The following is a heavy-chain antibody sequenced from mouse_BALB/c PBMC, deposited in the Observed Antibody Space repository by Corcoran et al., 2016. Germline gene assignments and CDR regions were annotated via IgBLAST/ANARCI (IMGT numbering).Heavy chain of an antibody. CDR1: GYSFTGYY. V-gene: IGHV1-26*01. CDR3: ARGDFHFDY. J-gene: IGHJ2*01. Sequence: EVQLQQSGPELVKPGASVKISCKASGYSFTGYYMHWVKQSHVKSLEWIGRINPYNGATSYNQNFKDKASLTVDKSSSTAYMELHSLTSEDSAVYYCARGDFHFDYWGQGTTRTVSS. CDR2: INPYNGAT.